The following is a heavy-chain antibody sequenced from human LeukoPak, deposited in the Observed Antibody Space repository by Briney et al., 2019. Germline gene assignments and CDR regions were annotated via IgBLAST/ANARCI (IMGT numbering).Heavy chain of an antibody. V-gene: IGHV3-7*03. CDR2: IKQDGSEK. Sequence: PGGSLRFSCAASGFTFSSYWMSWVRQAPGKGLEWVANIKQDGSEKYYVDSVKGRFTISRDNAKNSLYLQMNSLRAEDTALYYCAKGQPTRYSSSWYFDYWGQGTLVTVSS. CDR1: GFTFSSYW. D-gene: IGHD6-13*01. CDR3: AKGQPTRYSSSWYFDY. J-gene: IGHJ4*02.